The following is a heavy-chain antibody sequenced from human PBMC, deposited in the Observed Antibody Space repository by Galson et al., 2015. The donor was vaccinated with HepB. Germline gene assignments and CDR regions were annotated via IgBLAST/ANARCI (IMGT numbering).Heavy chain of an antibody. Sequence: PALVKPTQTLTLTCTFSGFSLTTSGVGVGWIRQPPGKALEWLTVIYWNDDTRNSPSLKSRLTITKDTSKNQVVLTMTNVDPVDTATYYCAHTTGGGDRLPYFDYWGQGTLVTVSS. CDR1: GFSLTTSGVG. D-gene: IGHD2-21*02. J-gene: IGHJ4*02. V-gene: IGHV2-5*01. CDR3: AHTTGGGDRLPYFDY. CDR2: IYWNDDT.